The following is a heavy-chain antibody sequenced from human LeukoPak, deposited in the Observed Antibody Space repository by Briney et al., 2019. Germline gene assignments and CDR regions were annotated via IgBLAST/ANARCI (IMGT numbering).Heavy chain of an antibody. Sequence: PGGSLRLSCAASGFTFSSYGMHWVRQAPGKGLEWVAVIWYDGSNKYYADSVKGRFTISRDNSKNTLYLQMNSLRAEDTAVYYCAKDYPVYYGSGSYPFDYWGQGTLVTVSS. D-gene: IGHD3-10*01. CDR1: GFTFSSYG. J-gene: IGHJ4*02. V-gene: IGHV3-33*06. CDR2: IWYDGSNK. CDR3: AKDYPVYYGSGSYPFDY.